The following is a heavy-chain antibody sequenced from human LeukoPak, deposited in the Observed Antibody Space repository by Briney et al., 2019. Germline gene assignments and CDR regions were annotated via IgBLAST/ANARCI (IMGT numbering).Heavy chain of an antibody. D-gene: IGHD7-27*01. J-gene: IGHJ4*02. V-gene: IGHV4-59*01. Sequence: PSETLSLTCTVSGGSISSYYWSWIRQPPGKGLEWIGYIYYSGSTNYNPSLKSRVTISVDTSKNQFSLKLSSVTAADTAVYYCARRNWGHYFDYWGQGTLVTVSS. CDR2: IYYSGST. CDR1: GGSISSYY. CDR3: ARRNWGHYFDY.